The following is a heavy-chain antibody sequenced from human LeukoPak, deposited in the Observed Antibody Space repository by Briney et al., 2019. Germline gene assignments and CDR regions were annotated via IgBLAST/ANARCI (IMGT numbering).Heavy chain of an antibody. D-gene: IGHD3-10*01. V-gene: IGHV4-59*08. CDR2: IDYSGWT. J-gene: IGHJ3*02. CDR1: GGSISRYY. CDR3: ARHLWRGGTTDSFDI. Sequence: SETLSLTCTVSGGSISRYYWNWIRQPPGKGLEWIGDIDYSGWTNYNPSLQSRVTISVDTSKNQFSLKLSPVTAADTAVYYCARHLWRGGTTDSFDIWGQGTMVSVSS.